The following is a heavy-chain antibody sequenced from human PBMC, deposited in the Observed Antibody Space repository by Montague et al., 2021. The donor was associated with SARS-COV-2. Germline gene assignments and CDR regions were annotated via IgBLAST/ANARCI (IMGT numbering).Heavy chain of an antibody. CDR1: GGSFSSYY. Sequence: SETLSLTCAVSGGSFSSYYWSWIRQPPEKGLEWIGEINKSGRTNNNPSLKSRVIISVDTSKNQFSLKLSSVTAADTAVYYCARGGSSDWGVTVGAELDYWGQGTLVIVSS. CDR3: ARGGSSDWGVTVGAELDY. J-gene: IGHJ4*02. V-gene: IGHV4-34*01. CDR2: INKSGRT. D-gene: IGHD3-10*01.